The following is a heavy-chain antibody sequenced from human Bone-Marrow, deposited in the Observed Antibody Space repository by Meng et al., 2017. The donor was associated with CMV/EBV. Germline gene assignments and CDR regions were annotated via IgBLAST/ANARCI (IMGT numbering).Heavy chain of an antibody. CDR3: AKDRGSYSSAFDY. CDR2: IYSGGSST. Sequence: GGSLRLSCAASGFTFSSYPMSWVRQAPGKGLEWVSVIYSGGSSTYYADSVKGRFTISRDNSKNTLYLQMNSLRAEDTAVYYCAKDRGSYSSAFDYWGQGTRDTVSS. J-gene: IGHJ4*02. CDR1: GFTFSSYP. D-gene: IGHD1-26*01. V-gene: IGHV3-23*03.